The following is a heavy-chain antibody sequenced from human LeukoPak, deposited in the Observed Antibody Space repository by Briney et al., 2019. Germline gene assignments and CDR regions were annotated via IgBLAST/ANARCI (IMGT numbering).Heavy chain of an antibody. CDR2: IHPSGST. CDR3: ARGPDLAKVEH. V-gene: IGHV4-4*07. Sequence: SETLSLTCDVSGGSINDHYLSWIRQPPGKGLEWIGRIHPSGSTHNNASLDSRVTFSVDMSKNQFSLRLTSLRAADTAMYYCARGPDLAKVEHWGQGILVIVSS. J-gene: IGHJ4*02. D-gene: IGHD1-14*01. CDR1: GGSINDHY.